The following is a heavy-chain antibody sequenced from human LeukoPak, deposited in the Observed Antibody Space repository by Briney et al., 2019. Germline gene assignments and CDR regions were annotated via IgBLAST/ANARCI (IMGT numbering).Heavy chain of an antibody. CDR3: ARDPPPPYSNRFDY. V-gene: IGHV1-69*04. Sequence: GASVKVSCKASGGTFSSYAISWVRQAPGQGLEWMGRIIPILGIANYAQKFQGRVTITADKSTSTAYMELSSLRSGDTAVYYCARDPPPPYSNRFDYWGQGTLVTVSS. D-gene: IGHD4-11*01. CDR1: GGTFSSYA. CDR2: IIPILGIA. J-gene: IGHJ4*02.